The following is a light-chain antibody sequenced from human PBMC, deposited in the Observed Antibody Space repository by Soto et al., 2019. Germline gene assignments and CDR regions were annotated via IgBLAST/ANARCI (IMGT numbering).Light chain of an antibody. CDR2: DAS. CDR3: QPRSNWPLT. J-gene: IGKJ4*01. V-gene: IGKV3-11*01. CDR1: QSVSNY. Sequence: EILLTQSTATLSLSPGERATLSCRASQSVSNYLAWYQQKPGQAPRLLIYDASNRATGIPDRFSGSGSGTDFTLSNSRLEPEDFAVEYCQPRSNWPLTLGGGTKVEIK.